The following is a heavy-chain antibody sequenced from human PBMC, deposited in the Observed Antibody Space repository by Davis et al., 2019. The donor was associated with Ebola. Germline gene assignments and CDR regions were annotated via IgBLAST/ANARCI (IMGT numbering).Heavy chain of an antibody. CDR2: INAYNVNT. J-gene: IGHJ6*02. Sequence: AASVKVSCKASGYTFPIYGISWVRQAPGQGLEWMGWINAYNVNTNYAQKLQGRVTMTTDTSTSTAYMELRSLGSDDTAVYYCARGQLELRPASHYYYGMDVWGQGTTVTVSS. CDR1: GYTFPIYG. V-gene: IGHV1-18*04. D-gene: IGHD1-7*01. CDR3: ARGQLELRPASHYYYGMDV.